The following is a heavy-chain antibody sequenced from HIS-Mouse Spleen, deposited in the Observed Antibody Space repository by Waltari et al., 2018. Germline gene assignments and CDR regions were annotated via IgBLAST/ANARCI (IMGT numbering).Heavy chain of an antibody. V-gene: IGHV4-39*07. Sequence: QLQLQESGPGLVTPSETLSLTCTVPVGPFSTTSYHWGWIRQPPGKGLEWIGSIYYSGSTYYNPSLKSRVTISVDTSKNQFSLKLSSVTAADTAVYYCAREIPYSSSWYDWYFDLWGRGTLVTVSS. J-gene: IGHJ2*01. D-gene: IGHD6-13*01. CDR1: VGPFSTTSYH. CDR3: AREIPYSSSWYDWYFDL. CDR2: IYYSGST.